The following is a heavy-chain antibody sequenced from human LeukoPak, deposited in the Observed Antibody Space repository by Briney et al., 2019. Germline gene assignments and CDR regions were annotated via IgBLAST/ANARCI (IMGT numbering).Heavy chain of an antibody. CDR2: INAYNGNT. V-gene: IGHV1-18*01. D-gene: IGHD3-10*01. CDR3: ARWHGSGSYYLEGFDY. Sequence: ASVKVSCKASGYTFTSYGISWVRQAPGQGLEWMGWINAYNGNTNYAQKLQGRVTMTTDTSTSTAYMELRSLRSDDTAVYYCARWHGSGSYYLEGFDYWGQGTLVTVSS. CDR1: GYTFTSYG. J-gene: IGHJ4*02.